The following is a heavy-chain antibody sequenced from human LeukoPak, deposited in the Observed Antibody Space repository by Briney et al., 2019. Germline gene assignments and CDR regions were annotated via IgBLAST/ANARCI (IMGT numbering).Heavy chain of an antibody. CDR2: IDPTDSYT. J-gene: IGHJ4*02. CDR1: GYTFTSDW. Sequence: GESLSISCTCSGYTFTSDWIYWVRQMPGKGLEWMGRIDPTDSYTNYSPSFQGRVTISSDKSISTAYLQWSSLKASDTAMYYCARQGVSPNFDYWGQGTLVTVSS. V-gene: IGHV5-10-1*01. D-gene: IGHD2-8*01. CDR3: ARQGVSPNFDY.